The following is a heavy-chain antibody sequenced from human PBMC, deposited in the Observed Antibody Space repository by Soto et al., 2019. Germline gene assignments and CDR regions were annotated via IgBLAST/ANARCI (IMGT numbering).Heavy chain of an antibody. V-gene: IGHV3-74*01. CDR3: TSGAEGS. CDR2: INGDGSSR. Sequence: EVHLVESGGGLVQPGGSLRLSCAASGFTFSNYWMSWVRQVPGKGLVWVSRINGDGSSRGYVDSVKGRFTISRDNAKNTLYLQMNSLRVEDTAVYYCTSGAEGSWGQGTLVTVSS. D-gene: IGHD1-26*01. CDR1: GFTFSNYW. J-gene: IGHJ4*02.